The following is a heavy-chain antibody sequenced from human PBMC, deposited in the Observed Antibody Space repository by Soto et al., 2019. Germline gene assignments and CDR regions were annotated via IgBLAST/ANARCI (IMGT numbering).Heavy chain of an antibody. D-gene: IGHD6-13*01. V-gene: IGHV4-31*03. CDR3: AGGPGIAAEGYHYYYGMDV. Sequence: SETLSLTCTVSGGSISSGGYYWSWIRQHPGKGLEWIGYIYYSGSTYYNPSLKSRVTISVDTSKNQFSLKLSSVTAADTAVYYCAGGPGIAAEGYHYYYGMDVWGQGTTVTVSS. J-gene: IGHJ6*02. CDR1: GGSISSGGYY. CDR2: IYYSGST.